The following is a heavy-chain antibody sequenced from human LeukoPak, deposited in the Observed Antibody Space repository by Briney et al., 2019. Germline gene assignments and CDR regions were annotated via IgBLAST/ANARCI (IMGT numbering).Heavy chain of an antibody. V-gene: IGHV3-53*01. CDR2: IYSGGTT. CDR3: ARESLGNYFDY. J-gene: IGHJ4*02. D-gene: IGHD1-14*01. Sequence: GGSLRLSCAASGFTVSSNYMSWVRQAPGKGLEWVSVIYSGGTTYYADFVKGRFTISRDNSKNTLYLQMNSLGAEDTAMYYCARESLGNYFDYWGQGTLVTVSS. CDR1: GFTVSSNY.